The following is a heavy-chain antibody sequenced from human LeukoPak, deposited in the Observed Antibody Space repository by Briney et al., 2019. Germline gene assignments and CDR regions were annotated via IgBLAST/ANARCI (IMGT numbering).Heavy chain of an antibody. D-gene: IGHD3-3*01. J-gene: IGHJ4*02. CDR1: GHTFTDYY. Sequence: ASVKVSCKASGHTFTDYYMHWVRQAPGQGLEWMGWISAYNGNTNYAQKLQGRVTMTTDTSTSTAYMELRSLRSDDTAVYYCARDLSDYDFWSGYSPSGYWGQGTLVTVSS. CDR3: ARDLSDYDFWSGYSPSGY. V-gene: IGHV1-18*04. CDR2: ISAYNGNT.